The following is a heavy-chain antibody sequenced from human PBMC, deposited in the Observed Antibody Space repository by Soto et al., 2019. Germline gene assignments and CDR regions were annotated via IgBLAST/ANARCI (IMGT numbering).Heavy chain of an antibody. Sequence: LRLSCAASGFTFSSYGMHWVRQAPGKGLEWVAVISYDGSNKYYADSVKGRFTISRDNSKNTLYLQMNSLRAEDTAVYYCAKERGSGSNYYYGMDVWGQGTTVTVS. CDR2: ISYDGSNK. V-gene: IGHV3-30*18. J-gene: IGHJ6*02. CDR1: GFTFSSYG. CDR3: AKERGSGSNYYYGMDV. D-gene: IGHD3-10*01.